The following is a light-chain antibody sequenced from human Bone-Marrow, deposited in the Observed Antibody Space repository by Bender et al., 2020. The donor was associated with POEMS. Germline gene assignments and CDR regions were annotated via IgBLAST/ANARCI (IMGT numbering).Light chain of an antibody. V-gene: IGLV3-19*01. J-gene: IGLJ2*01. CDR2: GND. CDR1: SLRTFY. CDR3: NSRDSTGDHLGVV. Sequence: SSELTQDPAVSVALGQTVKITCQGDSLRTFYTSWYQQKPGQAPVLVIFGNDNRPSGIPDRFSGTISGNPGSLTITGAQAEDEADYYCNSRDSTGDHLGVVFGGGTKLTVL.